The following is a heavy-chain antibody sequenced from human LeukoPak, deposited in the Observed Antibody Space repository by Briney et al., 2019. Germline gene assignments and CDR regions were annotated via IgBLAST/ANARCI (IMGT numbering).Heavy chain of an antibody. J-gene: IGHJ5*02. V-gene: IGHV4-30-4*01. CDR2: IYYSGST. D-gene: IGHD6-13*01. CDR3: ARAIDSSSWYFFRWFDP. CDR1: GGSISSGDYY. Sequence: SQTLSLTCTVSGGSISSGDYYWSWIRQPPGKGLEWIGYIYYSGSTYYNPSLKSRVTILVDTSKNQFSLKLSSVTAADTAVYYCARAIDSSSWYFFRWFDPWGQGTLVTVSS.